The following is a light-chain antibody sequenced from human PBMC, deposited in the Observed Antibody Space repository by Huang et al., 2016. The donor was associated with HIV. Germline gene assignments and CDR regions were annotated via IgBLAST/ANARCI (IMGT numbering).Light chain of an antibody. V-gene: IGKV3-15*01. CDR1: QNIRGY. CDR2: DVS. Sequence: ETLMTQSPATLSVSLGETVTLFCRASQNIRGYLAWYQHRPGQAPRLLIYDVSPRATGISARFRGSGSGTEFTLSISSLQSEDFAVYYCQQYHDWPPLIFGQGTRVEVK. J-gene: IGKJ2*01. CDR3: QQYHDWPPLI.